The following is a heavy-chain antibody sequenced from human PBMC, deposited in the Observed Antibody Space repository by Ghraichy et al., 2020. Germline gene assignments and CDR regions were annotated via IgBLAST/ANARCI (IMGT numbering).Heavy chain of an antibody. Sequence: ASVKVSCKASGYTFTTYAIHWLRQAPGQRLEWMGWINTGNGNTRYSQKFQGRVTISRDTSASTAYMELSSLRSEDTAVYYCARDDGSGNYPYWGQGTLVTVSS. CDR2: INTGNGNT. D-gene: IGHD3-10*01. CDR1: GYTFTTYA. J-gene: IGHJ4*02. V-gene: IGHV1-3*04. CDR3: ARDDGSGNYPY.